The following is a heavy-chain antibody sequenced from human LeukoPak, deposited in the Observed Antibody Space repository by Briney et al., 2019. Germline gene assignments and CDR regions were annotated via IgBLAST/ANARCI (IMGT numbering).Heavy chain of an antibody. Sequence: GGSLRLSCAASGFTFDDYAMHWVRQAPGKGLEWVSLISGDGGSTYYADSVKGRFTISRDNSKNSLYLQMNGLRTEDTALYYCAKGFSTVMGYYYYYMDVWGKGTTVTVSS. CDR2: ISGDGGST. CDR1: GFTFDDYA. D-gene: IGHD4-17*01. CDR3: AKGFSTVMGYYYYYMDV. J-gene: IGHJ6*03. V-gene: IGHV3-43*02.